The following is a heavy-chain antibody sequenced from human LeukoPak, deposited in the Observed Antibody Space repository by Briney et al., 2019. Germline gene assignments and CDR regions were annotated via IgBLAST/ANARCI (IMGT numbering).Heavy chain of an antibody. V-gene: IGHV3-30*03. CDR1: GFTFSSYG. CDR2: ISYDGSNK. J-gene: IGHJ5*02. Sequence: GGSLRLSCAASGFTFSSYGMHWVRQAPGKGLEWVAVISYDGSNKYYADSVKGRFTISRDNSKNTLYLQMNSLRAEDTAVYYCAIETTTVTDWFDPWGQGTLVTVSS. D-gene: IGHD4-17*01. CDR3: AIETTTVTDWFDP.